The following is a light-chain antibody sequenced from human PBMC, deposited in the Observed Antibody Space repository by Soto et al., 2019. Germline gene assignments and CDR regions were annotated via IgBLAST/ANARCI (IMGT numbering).Light chain of an antibody. CDR1: QNLANN. CDR3: QQYNTWPPLT. CDR2: GAS. V-gene: IGKV3-15*01. J-gene: IGKJ4*01. Sequence: EIVMTQSPATLSLSPGERATLSCWASQNLANNLAWYQQKPGQAPRLLIYGASTRATGIPARFGGSGSGTYFTLTISSLQSEDVAVYYCQQYNTWPPLTFGGGTKVEIK.